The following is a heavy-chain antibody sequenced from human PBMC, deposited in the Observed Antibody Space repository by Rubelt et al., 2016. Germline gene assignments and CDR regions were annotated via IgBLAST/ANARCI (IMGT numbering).Heavy chain of an antibody. Sequence: QVHLQQSGPGLVKPSQTLSLTCAISGDSVSTNSAAWNWIRQSPSRGLEWLGRTYYRSKWYNDYALSVKSRIIINPDTSKNQFSRQLNSVTPEDTAVYYCARSQGPGIAGWFDPWGQGTLVTVSS. V-gene: IGHV6-1*01. CDR3: ARSQGPGIAGWFDP. D-gene: IGHD6-13*01. J-gene: IGHJ5*02. CDR1: GDSVSTNSAA. CDR2: TYYRSKWYN.